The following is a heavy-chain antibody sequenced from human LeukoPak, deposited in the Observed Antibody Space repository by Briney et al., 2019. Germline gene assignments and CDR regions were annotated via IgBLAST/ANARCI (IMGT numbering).Heavy chain of an antibody. Sequence: ASVKVSCKASGYTFTGYYMHWVRQAPGQGLEWMGWINPNSGGTNYAQKFQGRVTMTRDTSISTAYMELSRLRSDDTAVYYWASITSLWFGELSLRYYYYGMDVWGQGTTVTVSS. D-gene: IGHD3-10*01. CDR1: GYTFTGYY. CDR3: ASITSLWFGELSLRYYYYGMDV. CDR2: INPNSGGT. V-gene: IGHV1-2*02. J-gene: IGHJ6*02.